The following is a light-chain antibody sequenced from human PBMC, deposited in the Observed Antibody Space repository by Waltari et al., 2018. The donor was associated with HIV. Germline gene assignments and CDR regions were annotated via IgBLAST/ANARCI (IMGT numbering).Light chain of an antibody. CDR1: SSTIGRDT. V-gene: IGLV1-44*01. CDR3: ASWDSSLSAGV. J-gene: IGLJ2*01. Sequence: QSVLTQPPSASGTPRQRVTISCSGGSSTIGRDTVNWYQHLPGTAPKLLIYNNKRRPSGVPDRFSGSKSGTAASLAISGLQSEDEADYYCASWDSSLSAGVFGGGTKLTVL. CDR2: NNK.